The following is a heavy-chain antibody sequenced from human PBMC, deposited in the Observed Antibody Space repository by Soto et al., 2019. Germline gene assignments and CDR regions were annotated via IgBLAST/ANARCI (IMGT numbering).Heavy chain of an antibody. CDR3: ARAGRYYYDSSGPTRYRMDV. V-gene: IGHV4-61*01. D-gene: IGHD3-22*01. CDR1: GGSVSSGSYY. Sequence: PSETLSLTCTVSGGSVSSGSYYWSWIRQPPXKGLEWIGYIYYSGSTNYNPSLKSRVTISVDTSKNQFSLKLSSVTAADTAVYYCARAGRYYYDSSGPTRYRMDVWGQGTTVTVSS. J-gene: IGHJ6*02. CDR2: IYYSGST.